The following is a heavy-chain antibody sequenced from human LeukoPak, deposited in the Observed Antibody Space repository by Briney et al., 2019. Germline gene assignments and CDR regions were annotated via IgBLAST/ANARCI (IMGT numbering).Heavy chain of an antibody. CDR1: GFTFSSYG. CDR2: IRYDGSNK. Sequence: PGGSLRLSCAASGFTFSSYGMHWVRQAPGKGLEWVAFIRYDGSNKYYADSVKGRFTISRDNSKNTLYLQMNSLRAEDTAVYYCAKDPDFDGDYGTEVYWGQGTLVTVSS. J-gene: IGHJ4*02. D-gene: IGHD4-17*01. V-gene: IGHV3-30*02. CDR3: AKDPDFDGDYGTEVY.